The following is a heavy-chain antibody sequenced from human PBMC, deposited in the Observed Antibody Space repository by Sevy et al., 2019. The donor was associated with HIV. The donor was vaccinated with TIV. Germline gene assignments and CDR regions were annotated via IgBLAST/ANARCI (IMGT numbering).Heavy chain of an antibody. D-gene: IGHD3-9*01. V-gene: IGHV4-59*01. Sequence: SETLSLTCTVSGGSISSYYWSWIRQTPGKGLEWIGYVDYSGSTNANPSLKSRVTISVDTSKSQLSLKMKSVTAADTAVYYWRRAGGSTDWGVDVWGQGTTVTVSS. CDR3: RRAGGSTDWGVDV. J-gene: IGHJ6*02. CDR1: GGSISSYY. CDR2: VDYSGST.